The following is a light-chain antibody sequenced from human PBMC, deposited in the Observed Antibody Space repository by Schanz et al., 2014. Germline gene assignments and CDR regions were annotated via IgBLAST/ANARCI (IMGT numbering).Light chain of an antibody. CDR2: DVS. V-gene: IGLV2-14*02. Sequence: QSALTQPASVSGSPGQSITISCTGTSSDVGSYNLVSWFQQHAGKAPKVMIYDVSNRPSRVSHRFSGSKSGNTASLTISGLQPEDEADYYCSSYTSSDNLVFGGGTKLTVL. CDR3: SSYTSSDNLV. CDR1: SSDVGSYNL. J-gene: IGLJ3*02.